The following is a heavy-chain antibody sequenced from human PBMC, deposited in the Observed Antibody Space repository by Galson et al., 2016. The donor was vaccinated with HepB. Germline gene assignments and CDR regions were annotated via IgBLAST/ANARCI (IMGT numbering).Heavy chain of an antibody. CDR1: GYSFSSGYY. J-gene: IGHJ4*02. CDR3: ARQYKGGPSDY. Sequence: SETLSLTCAVSGYSFSSGYYWGWIRQPPGKGLERVGNINHSGRVNYTPSLASRVTISIDTSNNYFSLRLTSVTAADPALYYCARQYKGGPSDYWGQGTLVIVSS. V-gene: IGHV4-38-2*01. D-gene: IGHD1-14*01. CDR2: INHSGRV.